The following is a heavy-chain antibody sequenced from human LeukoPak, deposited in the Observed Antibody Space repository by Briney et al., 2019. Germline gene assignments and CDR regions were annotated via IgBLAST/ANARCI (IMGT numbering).Heavy chain of an antibody. V-gene: IGHV4-4*02. Sequence: SGTLSLTCAVSGAFITNSHWWSWARQPPGKGLEWIGEIYHSGTTNYNPSLKSRVTISVDTSKNQFSLKLSSVTAADTAVYYCARVVSDAFDIWGQGTMVTVSS. CDR3: ARVVSDAFDI. CDR2: IYHSGTT. CDR1: GAFITNSHW. J-gene: IGHJ3*02.